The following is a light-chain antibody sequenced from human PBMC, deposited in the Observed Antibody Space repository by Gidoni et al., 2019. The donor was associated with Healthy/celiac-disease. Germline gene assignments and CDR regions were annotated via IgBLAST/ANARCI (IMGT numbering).Light chain of an antibody. Sequence: DIQMTPSPSSLSASVGDRVTITCRASQSISSYLNWYQQKPGKAPKLLIYAASSLQSGVPSRLSGSGSGTDLTRTISSLQPEDFATYYCQQSYSTLITFGQGTRLEIK. J-gene: IGKJ5*01. CDR3: QQSYSTLIT. CDR1: QSISSY. V-gene: IGKV1-39*01. CDR2: AAS.